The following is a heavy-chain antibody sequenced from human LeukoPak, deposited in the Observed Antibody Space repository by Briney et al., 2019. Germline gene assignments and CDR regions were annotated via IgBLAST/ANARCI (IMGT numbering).Heavy chain of an antibody. J-gene: IGHJ3*02. Sequence: GGSLGLSCAASGFTLSSYSINWVRQAPGKGLEWVSYISSSTTTIYYVDSVKGRFTISRDNAKNSLYLQMNSLRAEDTAVYYCARFGSYGAFDIWGQGTMVTVSS. D-gene: IGHD1-26*01. CDR1: GFTLSSYS. V-gene: IGHV3-48*01. CDR3: ARFGSYGAFDI. CDR2: ISSSTTTI.